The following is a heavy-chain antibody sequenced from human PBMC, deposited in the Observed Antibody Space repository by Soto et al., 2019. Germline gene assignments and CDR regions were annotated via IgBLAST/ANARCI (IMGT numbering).Heavy chain of an antibody. D-gene: IGHD1-7*01. Sequence: SVKVSFNASGGTFSSYAISWVRQAPGQGLEWMGGIIPIFGTANYAQKFQGRVTITADESTSTAYMELRSLRSEDTAVYYCARNILGGTTDYWGPGTLVTVSS. J-gene: IGHJ4*02. CDR3: ARNILGGTTDY. CDR1: GGTFSSYA. CDR2: IIPIFGTA. V-gene: IGHV1-69*01.